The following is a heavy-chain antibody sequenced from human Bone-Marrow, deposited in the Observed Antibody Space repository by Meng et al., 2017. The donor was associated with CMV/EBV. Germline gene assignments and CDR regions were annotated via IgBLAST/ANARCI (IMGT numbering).Heavy chain of an antibody. V-gene: IGHV1-2*02. CDR3: ARDPRARVSGTIFFFDY. Sequence: ASVKVSCKASGYTFTDYFIHWVRQAPGQGLEWMGWINPNSGGTNFAQKFQGRVTMTSDTSVSTAYMELSRLRSADTAVYYCARDPRARVSGTIFFFDYWGQGTQVTVSS. CDR1: GYTFTDYF. D-gene: IGHD1-7*01. CDR2: INPNSGGT. J-gene: IGHJ4*02.